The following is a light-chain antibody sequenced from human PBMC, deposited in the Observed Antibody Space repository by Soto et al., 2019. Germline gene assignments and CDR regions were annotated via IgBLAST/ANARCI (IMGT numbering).Light chain of an antibody. CDR1: SSGVGGYNY. CDR2: DVS. CDR3: CSYAGSYTFGGYV. J-gene: IGLJ1*01. V-gene: IGLV2-11*01. Sequence: QSVLTQPRTVSGSPGQSVTISCTGTSSGVGGYNYVSWYQQHPGKAPKLMIYDVSKRPSGVPDRFSGSKSGNTASLTISGLQAEDEADYYCCSYAGSYTFGGYVFGTGTKVTVL.